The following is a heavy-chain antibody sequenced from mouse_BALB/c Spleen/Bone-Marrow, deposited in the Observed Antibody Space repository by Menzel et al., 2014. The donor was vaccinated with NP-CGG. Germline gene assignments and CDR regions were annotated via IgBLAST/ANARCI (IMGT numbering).Heavy chain of an antibody. CDR1: GFSLTGYG. V-gene: IGHV2-6-7*01. Sequence: VQLQQSGPGLVAPSQSLSITCTVSGFSLTGYGVNWVRQPPGKGLEWLGMIWGDGSTDCNSALKSRLSISKDNSKSQVFLKMNSLQTDDTARYYCARDRYDGAMDYWGQGTSVTVSS. CDR2: IWGDGST. D-gene: IGHD2-14*01. J-gene: IGHJ4*01. CDR3: ARDRYDGAMDY.